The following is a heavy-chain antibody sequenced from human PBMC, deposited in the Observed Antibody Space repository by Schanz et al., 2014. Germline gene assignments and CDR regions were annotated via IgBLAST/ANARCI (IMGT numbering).Heavy chain of an antibody. J-gene: IGHJ4*02. V-gene: IGHV1-69*09. D-gene: IGHD2-21*01. Sequence: QVQLIQSGAEVKKPGASVKVSCTASGYTFTSYDINWVRQAPGQGLEWMGRIIPILGIAKYEQKFQDKVTITADTSTTTAYMELSGLRSEDTAVYYCARDRLECGAECYSVEVFEIWGQGTLXIVSS. CDR1: GYTFTSYD. CDR2: IIPILGIA. CDR3: ARDRLECGAECYSVEVFEI.